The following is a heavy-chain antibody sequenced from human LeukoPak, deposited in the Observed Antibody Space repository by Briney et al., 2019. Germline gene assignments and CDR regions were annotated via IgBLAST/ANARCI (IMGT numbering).Heavy chain of an antibody. V-gene: IGHV4-59*12. J-gene: IGHJ4*02. Sequence: PSETLSLTCTVSGGSISSYYWSWIRQPPGKGLEWIGSIYYSGSTYYNPSLKSRVTISVDTSKNQFSLKLSSVTAADTAVYYCARGYGVTTWFDYWGQGTLVTVSS. CDR3: ARGYGVTTWFDY. CDR1: GGSISSYY. D-gene: IGHD4-17*01. CDR2: IYYSGST.